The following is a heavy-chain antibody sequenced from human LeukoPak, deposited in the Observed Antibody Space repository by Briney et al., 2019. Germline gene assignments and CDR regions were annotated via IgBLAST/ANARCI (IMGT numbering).Heavy chain of an antibody. CDR2: IRYDGSNK. CDR3: AKDLNSGSYTFDY. V-gene: IGHV3-30*02. D-gene: IGHD1-26*01. Sequence: AGGSLRLSCAASGFTFSSYGMHWVRQAPGKGLEWVAFIRYDGSNKHYADSVKGRFTISRDNSKNTLYLQMNSLRAEDTAVYYCAKDLNSGSYTFDYWGQGTLVTVSS. J-gene: IGHJ4*02. CDR1: GFTFSSYG.